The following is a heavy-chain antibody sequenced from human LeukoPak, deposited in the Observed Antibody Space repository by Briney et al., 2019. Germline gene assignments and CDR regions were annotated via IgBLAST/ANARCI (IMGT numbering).Heavy chain of an antibody. CDR2: ITRSGSTT. V-gene: IGHV3-48*04. CDR1: GFTFSSHS. D-gene: IGHD6-13*01. CDR3: ARDMAAAGDY. J-gene: IGHJ4*02. Sequence: GGSLRLSCAASGFTFSSHSMTWVRQAPGKGLEWVSYITRSGSTTYYADSVKGRFTISRDNAKNSLYLQMNSLTTEDTAVYCCARDMAAAGDYWGQGTLVTVSS.